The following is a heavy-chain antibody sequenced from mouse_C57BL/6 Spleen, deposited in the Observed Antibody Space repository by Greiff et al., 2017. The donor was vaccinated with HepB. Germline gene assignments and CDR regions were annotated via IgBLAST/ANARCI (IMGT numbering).Heavy chain of an antibody. D-gene: IGHD2-2*01. Sequence: QVQLQQSGAELVRPGTSVKVSCKASGYAFTNYLIEWVKQRPGQGLEWIGVINPGSGGTNYNEKFKRKATLTADKSSSTAYMQLSSLTSEDSAVYFCARRTMVTTRYFDVWGTGTTVTVSS. CDR2: INPGSGGT. CDR1: GYAFTNYL. CDR3: ARRTMVTTRYFDV. V-gene: IGHV1-54*01. J-gene: IGHJ1*03.